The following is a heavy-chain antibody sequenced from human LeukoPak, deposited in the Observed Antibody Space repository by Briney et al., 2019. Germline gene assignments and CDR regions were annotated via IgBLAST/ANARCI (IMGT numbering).Heavy chain of an antibody. J-gene: IGHJ5*02. CDR3: ARGGYCGTTTCYPDWFDP. V-gene: IGHV4-59*01. CDR1: GGSITSYY. Sequence: SETLSLTCSVSGGSITSYYWSWIRQPPGKGLEWIGYISSSGSTNYNPSLKSRVTMSVDTSKNQFSLKLSSVTAADTAVYYCARGGYCGTTTCYPDWFDPWGQGTLVTVSS. D-gene: IGHD2-2*01. CDR2: ISSSGST.